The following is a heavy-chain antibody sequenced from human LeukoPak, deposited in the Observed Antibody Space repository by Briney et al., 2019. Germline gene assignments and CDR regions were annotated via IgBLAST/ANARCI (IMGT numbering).Heavy chain of an antibody. CDR1: GGSISTYY. CDR3: ARGGNYWPQWWFDP. D-gene: IGHD1-26*01. V-gene: IGHV4-59*01. J-gene: IGHJ5*02. Sequence: SETLSLTCTVSGGSISTYYWSWIRQPPGKGLEWIGYIYYTGSTSYNPSLKSRVTMSLDASKNQFSLELNSVTPADTAVYYCARGGNYWPQWWFDPWGQGTLVTASS. CDR2: IYYTGST.